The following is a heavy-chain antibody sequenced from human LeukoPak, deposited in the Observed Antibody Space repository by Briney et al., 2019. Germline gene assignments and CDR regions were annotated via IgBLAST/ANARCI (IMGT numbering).Heavy chain of an antibody. V-gene: IGHV3-23*01. CDR3: AKRRAAGIAVIGDLDY. D-gene: IGHD6-19*01. CDR2: ISGSGGST. Sequence: PGGSLRLSCAASGLTFSSYAMSWVRQAPGKGLEWVSVISGSGGSTYYADSVKGRFTISRDNSKNTLYLQMNSLRAEDTAVYYCAKRRAAGIAVIGDLDYWGQGTLVTVSS. CDR1: GLTFSSYA. J-gene: IGHJ4*02.